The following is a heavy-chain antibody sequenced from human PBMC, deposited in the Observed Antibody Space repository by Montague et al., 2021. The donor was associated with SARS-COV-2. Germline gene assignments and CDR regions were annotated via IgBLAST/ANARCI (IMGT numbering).Heavy chain of an antibody. J-gene: IGHJ4*02. Sequence: VKPTQTLTLTCTFSGFSLSTSGMCVSWIRQPPGKALEWLARIDWDDDKYYSTSLKTRLTISKDTSENQVVLTMTNMDPVDTATYYCARMTVAGIPFDYWGQGTLVTVSS. CDR1: GFSLSTSGMC. CDR3: ARMTVAGIPFDY. V-gene: IGHV2-70*11. CDR2: IDWDDDK. D-gene: IGHD6-19*01.